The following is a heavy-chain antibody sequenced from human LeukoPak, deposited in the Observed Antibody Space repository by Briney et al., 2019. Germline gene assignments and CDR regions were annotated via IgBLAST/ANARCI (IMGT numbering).Heavy chain of an antibody. CDR3: ARDKSYGDSSDY. Sequence: GGSLRLPCAASGFTFSSYWMSWVRQARGKGVEWVANIKQEGSEKYYVDSVKGRFPISRDNAKNSLYLQTNSLRAEDTAVYYCARDKSYGDSSDYWGQGTLVTVSS. D-gene: IGHD4-17*01. J-gene: IGHJ4*02. V-gene: IGHV3-7*01. CDR2: IKQEGSEK. CDR1: GFTFSSYW.